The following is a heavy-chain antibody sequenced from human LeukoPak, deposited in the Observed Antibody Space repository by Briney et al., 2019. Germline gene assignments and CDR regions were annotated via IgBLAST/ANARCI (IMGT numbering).Heavy chain of an antibody. CDR2: IGTHGDT. V-gene: IGHV3-13*01. CDR3: ARGIFCNATSCFTVRAFEI. CDR1: GFTFSTYD. D-gene: IGHD2-2*02. J-gene: IGHJ3*02. Sequence: GGSLRLSCAASGFTFSTYDMHWVRQGTGEGLEWVSGIGTHGDTHYADSVKGRFTLSRENADNSLYLQMNSLGAGDTAVYYCARGIFCNATSCFTVRAFEIWGQGTMVTVSS.